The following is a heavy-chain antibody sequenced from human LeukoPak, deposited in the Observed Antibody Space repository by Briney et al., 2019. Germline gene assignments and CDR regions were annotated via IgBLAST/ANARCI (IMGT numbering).Heavy chain of an antibody. V-gene: IGHV3-49*03. CDR1: GFTLGDYA. J-gene: IGHJ5*02. CDR2: IRSKAYGGTT. Sequence: GGSLRLSCTASGFTLGDYAMSWFRQAPGKGLEWVGFIRSKAYGGTTEYAASVKGRFTISRDDSKSIAYVQMNSLKTEDTAVYYCTRGYGSGRNWFDPWGQGTLVTVSS. D-gene: IGHD3-10*01. CDR3: TRGYGSGRNWFDP.